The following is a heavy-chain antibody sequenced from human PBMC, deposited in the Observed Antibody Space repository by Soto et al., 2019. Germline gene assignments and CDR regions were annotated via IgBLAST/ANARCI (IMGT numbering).Heavy chain of an antibody. V-gene: IGHV2-5*02. D-gene: IGHD3-10*01. Sequence: QITLKESGPTLVKPTQTLTLTCTFSGFSLSTSGVGVGWIRQPPGKALEWLALIYWDDDKRYSPSLKSRLTITKDTSKNQVVLTMTNMDPVDTATYYCAHRRSYGSGSYFHYWGQGTLVTVSS. CDR1: GFSLSTSGVG. CDR3: AHRRSYGSGSYFHY. CDR2: IYWDDDK. J-gene: IGHJ4*02.